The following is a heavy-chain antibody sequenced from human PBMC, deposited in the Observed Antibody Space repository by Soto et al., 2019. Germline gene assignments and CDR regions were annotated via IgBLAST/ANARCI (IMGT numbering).Heavy chain of an antibody. D-gene: IGHD3-3*01. CDR2: INGNGSST. J-gene: IGHJ4*02. CDR1: GFTFSSYW. CDR3: AKAVWTGYWSAEY. Sequence: GGSLRLSCAASGFTFSSYWMHWVRQAPGKGLEWVSGINGNGSSTNYADSVQGRFRISRDNSKNTLYLQMNSLRAEDTAVYYCAKAVWTGYWSAEYWGQGTLVTVSS. V-gene: IGHV3-74*01.